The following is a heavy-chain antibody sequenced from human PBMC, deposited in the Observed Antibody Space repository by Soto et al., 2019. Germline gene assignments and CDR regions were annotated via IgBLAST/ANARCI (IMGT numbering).Heavy chain of an antibody. CDR3: ARFYGDYDYYYYMDV. J-gene: IGHJ6*03. Sequence: ASVKVSCKASGYTFTSYGISWVRQAPGQGLEWMGWISAYNGNTNYAQKLQGRVTMTTDTSTSTAYMELRSLRSDDTAVYYCARFYGDYDYYYYMDVWGKGTTVTVSS. CDR1: GYTFTSYG. V-gene: IGHV1-18*01. D-gene: IGHD4-17*01. CDR2: ISAYNGNT.